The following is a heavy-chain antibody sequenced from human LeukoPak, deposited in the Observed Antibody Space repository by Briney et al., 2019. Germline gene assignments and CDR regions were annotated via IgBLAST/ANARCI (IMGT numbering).Heavy chain of an antibody. J-gene: IGHJ3*02. CDR3: ALLTPLGGADAFDI. CDR2: ISSSSSYI. CDR1: GSTFSSYS. V-gene: IGHV3-21*01. Sequence: GGSLRLSCAASGSTFSSYSMNWVRQAPGKGLEWVSSISSSSSYIYYADSVKGRFTISRDNAKNSLYLQMNSLRAEDTAVYYCALLTPLGGADAFDIWGQGTMVTVSS. D-gene: IGHD3-16*01.